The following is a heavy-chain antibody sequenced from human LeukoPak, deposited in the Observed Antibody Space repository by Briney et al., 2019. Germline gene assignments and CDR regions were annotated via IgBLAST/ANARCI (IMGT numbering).Heavy chain of an antibody. CDR3: ARGRPPPSYGDYGGADY. CDR2: INPSGGST. CDR1: GYTFTSYY. J-gene: IGHJ4*02. V-gene: IGHV1-46*01. Sequence: ASVKVSCKASGYTFTSYYMHWVRQAPGQGLEWVGIINPSGGSTIYAQKFQGRVTMTRDMSTSTVYMELSSLRSEDTAVYYCARGRPPPSYGDYGGADYWGQGTLVTVSS. D-gene: IGHD4-17*01.